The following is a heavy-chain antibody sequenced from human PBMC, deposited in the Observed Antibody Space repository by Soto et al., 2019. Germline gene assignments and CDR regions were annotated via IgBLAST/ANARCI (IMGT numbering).Heavy chain of an antibody. V-gene: IGHV2-70*19. CDR1: GFSLREDGLC. CDR2: VDWEDDK. Sequence: SGPTLVNPTQTLTLTCSFSGFSLREDGLCVSWFRQPAGKALEWLANVDWEDDKHYTTSLRTRLSISKDTSRNQVVLTMTNMYPVDTATYYCARMEAYTYGDGGFDYWGQGIPVTVSS. CDR3: ARMEAYTYGDGGFDY. J-gene: IGHJ4*02. D-gene: IGHD4-17*01.